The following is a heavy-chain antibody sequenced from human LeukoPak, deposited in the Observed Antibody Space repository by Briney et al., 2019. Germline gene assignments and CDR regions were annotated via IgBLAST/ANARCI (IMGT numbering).Heavy chain of an antibody. CDR1: GFAFGSEA. Sequence: GRSLRLSCAVSGFAFGSEAMGWVRQSPARGLEWVASISPGGGTTYYADYVKGRFTISRDNSKNSLFVQMNSLRAEDTAVYYCAKANKYYHESSGPDHWGQGTLVTVSS. J-gene: IGHJ4*02. CDR3: AKANKYYHESSGPDH. CDR2: ISPGGGTT. V-gene: IGHV3-23*01. D-gene: IGHD3-22*01.